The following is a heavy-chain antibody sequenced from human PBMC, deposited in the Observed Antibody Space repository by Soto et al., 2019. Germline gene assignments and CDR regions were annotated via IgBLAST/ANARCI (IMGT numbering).Heavy chain of an antibody. D-gene: IGHD3-3*01. J-gene: IGHJ4*02. CDR3: ARRPTTTYNYDFWGGSAGHPEPLDY. CDR1: GYSFTSYW. Sequence: GESLKISCKGSGYSFTSYWIGWVRQMPGKGLEWMGIIYPGDSDTRYSPSFQCQVTISVDQSISTAYLQGSSLKAPDTAMYYCARRPTTTYNYDFWGGSAGHPEPLDYWGQGTLVTVSS. CDR2: IYPGDSDT. V-gene: IGHV5-51*01.